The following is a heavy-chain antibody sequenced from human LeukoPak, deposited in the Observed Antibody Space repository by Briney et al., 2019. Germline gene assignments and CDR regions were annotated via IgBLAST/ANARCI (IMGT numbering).Heavy chain of an antibody. V-gene: IGHV4-31*03. CDR2: IYYSGST. CDR1: GGSISSGGYY. J-gene: IGHJ6*02. CDR3: ARDVRFLEWSTGDYYYYGMDV. D-gene: IGHD3-3*01. Sequence: SETLSLTCTVSGGSISSGGYYWSWIRQHPGKGLEWIGYIYYSGSTYHNPSLKSRVTISVDTSKNQFSLKLSSVTAADTAVYYCARDVRFLEWSTGDYYYYGMDVWGQGTTVTVSS.